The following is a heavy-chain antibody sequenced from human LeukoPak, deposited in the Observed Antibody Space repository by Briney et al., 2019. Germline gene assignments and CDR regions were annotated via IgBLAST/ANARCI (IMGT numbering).Heavy chain of an antibody. V-gene: IGHV3-66*01. CDR2: IYSGGTT. D-gene: IGHD4-17*01. CDR1: GGSFSGYY. Sequence: ETLSLTCAVYGGSFSGYYWSWIRQPPGKGLEWVSVIYSGGTTKYADSVKGRFTIYRDTSKNTLLLQMNSLRVEDTAVYYCASKLTTGNWGQGTLVTVSS. J-gene: IGHJ4*02. CDR3: ASKLTTGN.